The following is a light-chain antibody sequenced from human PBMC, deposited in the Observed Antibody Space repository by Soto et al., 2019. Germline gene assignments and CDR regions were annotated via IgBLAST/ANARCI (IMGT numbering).Light chain of an antibody. J-gene: IGKJ4*01. CDR3: QQLSTYPST. V-gene: IGKV1-9*01. CDR2: AAS. CDR1: QGIGSY. Sequence: DIQMTQSPSSLSASVGDRVTITCRASQGIGSYLAWYQQKPGEAPKLLIFAASTLQSGVPSRFSGSGSGTDFTLTISSLQAEDFATYYCQQLSTYPSTFGGGTNVDIK.